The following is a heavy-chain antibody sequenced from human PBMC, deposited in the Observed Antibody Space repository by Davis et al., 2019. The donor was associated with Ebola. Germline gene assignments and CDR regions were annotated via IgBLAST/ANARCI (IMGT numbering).Heavy chain of an antibody. CDR2: ISSSSSYI. D-gene: IGHD2-15*01. CDR3: AREGVVVAATYAFDI. Sequence: PGGSLRLSCAASGFTVSSNYMSWVRQAPGKGLEWVSSISSSSSYIYYADSVKGRFTISRDNAKNSLYLQMNSLRAEDTAVYYCAREGVVVAATYAFDIWGQGTMVTVSS. V-gene: IGHV3-21*01. J-gene: IGHJ3*02. CDR1: GFTVSSNY.